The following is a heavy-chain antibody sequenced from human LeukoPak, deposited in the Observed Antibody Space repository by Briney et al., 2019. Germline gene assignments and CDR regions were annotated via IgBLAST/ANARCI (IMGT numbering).Heavy chain of an antibody. J-gene: IGHJ1*01. D-gene: IGHD3-22*01. Sequence: PGGSLRLSCAAFGFSFSNYGMNWVRQAPGKGLEWVSDISSSGSTIYYADSVRGRFTISRDNAKNSLYLQMNSLRAEDTAVYYCARGDYRYYDNSGYYNEYFEHWGQGILVTVSS. V-gene: IGHV3-48*03. CDR2: ISSSGSTI. CDR1: GFSFSNYG. CDR3: ARGDYRYYDNSGYYNEYFEH.